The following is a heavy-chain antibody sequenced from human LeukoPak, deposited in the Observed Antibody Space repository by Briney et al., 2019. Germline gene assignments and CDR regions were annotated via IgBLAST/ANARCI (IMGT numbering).Heavy chain of an antibody. V-gene: IGHV3-23*01. Sequence: GGSLRLSCAASGFTFSTYAVNWVRQAPGKGLEWVSTISGSGDSTYYADSVKGRFTISRDNSKNTLYLQMNSLRAEDTAVYYCAKGRITMIVVVNFDYWGQGTLVTVSS. CDR2: ISGSGDST. CDR1: GFTFSTYA. D-gene: IGHD3-22*01. CDR3: AKGRITMIVVVNFDY. J-gene: IGHJ4*02.